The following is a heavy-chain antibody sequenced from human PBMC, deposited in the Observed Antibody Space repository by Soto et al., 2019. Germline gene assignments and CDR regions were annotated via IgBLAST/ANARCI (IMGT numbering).Heavy chain of an antibody. J-gene: IGHJ4*02. CDR1: GYAFTTYG. D-gene: IGHD1-1*01. CDR2: ISAHNGNT. V-gene: IGHV1-18*01. Sequence: QVHLVQSGAEVKKPGASVKVSCKGSGYAFTTYGITWVRQAPGQGLEWRGWISAHNGNTNYAQKLQGRVTVTRDTSTSTAYMELSRLRSDDTAVYYCARGRYGDYWGQGALVTVSS. CDR3: ARGRYGDY.